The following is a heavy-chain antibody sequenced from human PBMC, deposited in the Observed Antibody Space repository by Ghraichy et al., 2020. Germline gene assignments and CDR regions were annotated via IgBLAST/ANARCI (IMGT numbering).Heavy chain of an antibody. V-gene: IGHV3-53*01. CDR2: VYSGGST. J-gene: IGHJ6*03. Sequence: GGSLRLSCVASGFSISSNYMTWVRQAPGKGLEWVSVVYSGGSTYYADSVKGRFTISRDYSKNTVHLQMTSLRAEDTAVYYCSRGGTGSQTSCYYYYYMDVWGKGTTVTVSS. CDR3: SRGGTGSQTSCYYYYYMDV. D-gene: IGHD3/OR15-3a*01. CDR1: GFSISSNY.